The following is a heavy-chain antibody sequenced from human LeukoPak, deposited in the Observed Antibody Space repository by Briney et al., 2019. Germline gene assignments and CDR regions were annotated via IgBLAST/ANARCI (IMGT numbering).Heavy chain of an antibody. CDR1: GGSISSYY. D-gene: IGHD3-9*01. V-gene: IGHV4-59*08. J-gene: IGHJ4*02. Sequence: SETLSLTCTVSGGSISSYYWSWIRQPPGKGLEWIGYIYYSGSTNYNPSLKSRVTISVDTSKNQLSLKLSSVTAADTAVYYCARHDYDILTGYYSDYWGQGTLVTVSS. CDR3: ARHDYDILTGYYSDY. CDR2: IYYSGST.